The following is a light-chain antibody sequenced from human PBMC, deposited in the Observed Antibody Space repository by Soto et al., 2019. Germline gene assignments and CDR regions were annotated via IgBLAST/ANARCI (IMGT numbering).Light chain of an antibody. J-gene: IGLJ3*02. Sequence: QAVVTQTPSASGTPGQRVTFSCSGGSTNIGGNYVSWFQQLPGMAPKLLIYETYKRPSGVPDRFSGSKSGTSASLAISGLQSKDEADYYCAAWDDNLNVVVFGGGTKLTVL. CDR3: AAWDDNLNVVV. CDR1: STNIGGNY. V-gene: IGLV1-44*01. CDR2: ETY.